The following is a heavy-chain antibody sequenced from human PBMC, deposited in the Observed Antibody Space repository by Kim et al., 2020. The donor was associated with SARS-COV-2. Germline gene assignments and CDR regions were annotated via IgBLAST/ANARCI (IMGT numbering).Heavy chain of an antibody. Sequence: GGSLRLSCAASGFTFSSYDMHWVRQATGKGLEWVSAIGTAGDTYYPGSAKGRFTISRENAKNSLYLQMNSQRAGDKAVYYCATGQQQLVGRNYYYYTDVWGKGTTVTVSS. V-gene: IGHV3-13*01. D-gene: IGHD6-13*01. J-gene: IGHJ6*03. CDR2: IGTAGDT. CDR3: ATGQQQLVGRNYYYYTDV. CDR1: GFTFSSYD.